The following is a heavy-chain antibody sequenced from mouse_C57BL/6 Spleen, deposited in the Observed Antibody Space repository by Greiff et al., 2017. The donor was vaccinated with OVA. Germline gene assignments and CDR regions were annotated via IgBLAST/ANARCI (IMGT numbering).Heavy chain of an antibody. D-gene: IGHD1-1*01. J-gene: IGHJ4*01. CDR1: GYAFSSYW. CDR3: ARRGDYYGSVYAMDY. Sequence: VQLQQSGAELVKPGASVKISCKASGYAFSSYWMNWVKQRPGKGLEWIGQIYPGDGDTNYNGKFKGKATLTADKSSSTAYMQLSSLTSEDSAVYFCARRGDYYGSVYAMDYWGQGTSVTVSS. CDR2: IYPGDGDT. V-gene: IGHV1-80*01.